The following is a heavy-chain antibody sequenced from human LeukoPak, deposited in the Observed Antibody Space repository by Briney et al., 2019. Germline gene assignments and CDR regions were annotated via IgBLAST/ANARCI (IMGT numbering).Heavy chain of an antibody. Sequence: GGSLRLSCAASGFTFSSYAMSWVRQAPGKGLEWVSAISGSGGSTYYADSVKGRFTISRDNSKNMLYLQMNSLRAEDTAVYYCAKVLWFGELSSADYWGQGTLVTVSS. D-gene: IGHD3-10*01. CDR2: ISGSGGST. CDR3: AKVLWFGELSSADY. J-gene: IGHJ4*02. CDR1: GFTFSSYA. V-gene: IGHV3-23*01.